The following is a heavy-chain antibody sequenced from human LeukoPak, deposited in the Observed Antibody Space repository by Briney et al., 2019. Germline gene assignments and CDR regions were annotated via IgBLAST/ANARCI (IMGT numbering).Heavy chain of an antibody. V-gene: IGHV3-23*01. CDR3: AKDKVPDGKWDIDY. Sequence: GGSLRLSCAASGFLFSTYTVNWVRQAPGQGLEWVAALAAASGTRYYANSVKGRFTISRDNSKNTVFLQMNSLRVEDTAVYYCAKDKVPDGKWDIDYWGQGTLVTVSS. J-gene: IGHJ4*02. CDR2: LAAASGTR. CDR1: GFLFSTYT. D-gene: IGHD1-26*01.